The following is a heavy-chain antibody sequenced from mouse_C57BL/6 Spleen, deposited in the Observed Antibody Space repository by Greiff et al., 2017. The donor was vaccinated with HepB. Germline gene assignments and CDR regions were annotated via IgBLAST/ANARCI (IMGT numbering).Heavy chain of an antibody. D-gene: IGHD1-1*01. CDR1: GYTFTDYY. CDR3: AREYNGSSYSWFAY. V-gene: IGHV1-76*01. Sequence: QVHVKQSGAELVRPGASVKLSCKASGYTFTDYYINWVKQRPGQGLEWIARIYPGSGYTYYNEKFKGKATLTVEKSSSTAYMKLSSLTAEDSAVYCCAREYNGSSYSWFAYWGQGTLVTVSA. J-gene: IGHJ3*01. CDR2: IYPGSGYT.